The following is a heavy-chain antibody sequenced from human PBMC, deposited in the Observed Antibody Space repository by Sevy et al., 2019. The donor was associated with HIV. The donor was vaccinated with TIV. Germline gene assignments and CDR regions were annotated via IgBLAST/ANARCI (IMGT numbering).Heavy chain of an antibody. V-gene: IGHV3-21*01. CDR1: GFTFSTYN. CDR2: IWSSSSYI. CDR3: ARDRTYGPFIDY. Sequence: GGALRLSCAASGFTFSTYNMNWVRPAPGKGLEWVSSIWSSSSYIYYADSVKGRFTISRDIAKTSLYLQMNSLKVEDTDVYYCARDRTYGPFIDYWGQGTLVTVSS. J-gene: IGHJ4*02. D-gene: IGHD3-10*01.